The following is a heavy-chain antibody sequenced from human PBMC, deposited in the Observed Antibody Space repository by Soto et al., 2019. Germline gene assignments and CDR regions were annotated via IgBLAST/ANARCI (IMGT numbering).Heavy chain of an antibody. V-gene: IGHV3-23*01. CDR1: GFTLSNSA. D-gene: IGHD1-20*01. J-gene: IGHJ4*02. CDR2: ISGSAGNT. Sequence: EVPLLESGGGLVHPGGSLRLSYAASGFTLSNSAMSWVRQAPGKGLEWVSAISGSAGNTYYADSVKGRLTVSRDNSKNTLFLQMNSLRPEDSAVYYCAKTVSGISFFDNWGQGTLVTVSS. CDR3: AKTVSGISFFDN.